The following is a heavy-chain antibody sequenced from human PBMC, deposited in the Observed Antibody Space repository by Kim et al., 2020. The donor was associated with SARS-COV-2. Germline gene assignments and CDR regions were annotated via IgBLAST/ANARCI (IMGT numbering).Heavy chain of an antibody. CDR2: IYYSGST. CDR3: ARDTGVYFDY. V-gene: IGHV4-61*01. Sequence: SETLSLTCTVSGGSVSSGSYYWSWIRQPPGKGLEWIGYIYYSGSTNYNPSLKSRVTISVDTSKNQFSLKLSSVTAADTAVYYCARDTGVYFDYWGQGTLVTVSS. D-gene: IGHD7-27*01. J-gene: IGHJ4*02. CDR1: GGSVSSGSYY.